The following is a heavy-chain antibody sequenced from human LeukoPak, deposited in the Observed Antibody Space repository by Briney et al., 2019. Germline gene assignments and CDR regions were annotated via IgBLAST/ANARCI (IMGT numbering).Heavy chain of an antibody. D-gene: IGHD1-1*01. J-gene: IGHJ3*01. V-gene: IGHV3-23*01. Sequence: GGSLRLSCAASGFTFSSYAMSWVRQAPGKGLEWVSAISGSDPGTYYADSVKGRFTISRDNAKNSLYLEMNSLRVEDTAVYYCAKLNNYAFDFWGQGTMVTVSS. CDR3: AKLNNYAFDF. CDR1: GFTFSSYA. CDR2: ISGSDPGT.